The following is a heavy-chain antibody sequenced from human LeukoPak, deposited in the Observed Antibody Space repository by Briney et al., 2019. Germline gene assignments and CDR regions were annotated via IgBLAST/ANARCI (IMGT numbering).Heavy chain of an antibody. CDR3: ARSVGQLELGYYYYMDV. J-gene: IGHJ6*03. CDR1: GGSISSGSYY. Sequence: SETLSLTCTVAGGSISSGSYYWSWIRQPAGKGLEWIGRIYTSGSANYNPSLKSRVTISVDTSKNQFSLKLSSVTAADTAVYYCARSVGQLELGYYYYMDVWGKGTTVTVSS. CDR2: IYTSGSA. V-gene: IGHV4-61*02. D-gene: IGHD1-7*01.